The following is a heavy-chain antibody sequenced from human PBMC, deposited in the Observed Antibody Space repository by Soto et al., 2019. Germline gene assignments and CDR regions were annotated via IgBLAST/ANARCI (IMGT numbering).Heavy chain of an antibody. CDR1: GFSLSTSGLR. Sequence: SGPTRVNPTQRLPLTCPFSGFSLSTSGLRGSWIRQTPGKALERLARIDWDDDKFYNTSLKTRLTISQDSSKNQVVLTMTNMAPVHTASYYFAGMFHCRVYTYPFDDWGQ. D-gene: IGHD2-15*01. J-gene: IGHJ4*02. CDR2: IDWDDDK. CDR3: AGMFHCRVYTYPFDD. V-gene: IGHV2-70*04.